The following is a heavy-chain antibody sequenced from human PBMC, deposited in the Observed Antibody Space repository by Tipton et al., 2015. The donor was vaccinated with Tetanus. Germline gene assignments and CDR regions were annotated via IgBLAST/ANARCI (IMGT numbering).Heavy chain of an antibody. D-gene: IGHD7-27*01. Sequence: QSGAEVKKPWESLKISCKGSGYSFASFWVGWVRQMPGQGLEWMGIIYPGDSDTRYSPSFRGQVTISADKSISTASLQWSSLQASDTAMYYCARRLGPYTGDQIWHFDLWGRGTLVTVSS. CDR2: IYPGDSDT. CDR1: GYSFASFW. J-gene: IGHJ2*01. V-gene: IGHV5-51*01. CDR3: ARRLGPYTGDQIWHFDL.